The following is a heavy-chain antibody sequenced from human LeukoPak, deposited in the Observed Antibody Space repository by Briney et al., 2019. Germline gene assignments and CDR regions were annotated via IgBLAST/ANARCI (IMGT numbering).Heavy chain of an antibody. D-gene: IGHD3-3*01. CDR3: ARVSGITIFGVGIPHGYYMDV. CDR1: GGSISSGSYY. J-gene: IGHJ6*03. V-gene: IGHV4-61*02. CDR2: IYTSGST. Sequence: SETLSLTCTVSGGSISSGSYYWSWIRQPAGKGLEWIGRIYTSGSTNYNPSLKSRVTISVDTSKNQFSLKLSSVTAADTAVYYCARVSGITIFGVGIPHGYYMDVWGKGTTVTVSS.